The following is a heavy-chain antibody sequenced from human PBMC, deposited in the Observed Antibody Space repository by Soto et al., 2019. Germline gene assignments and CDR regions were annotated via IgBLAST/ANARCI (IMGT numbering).Heavy chain of an antibody. Sequence: SETLSLTCTVSGGSISSSSYYWGWIRQPPGKGLEWIGTMYYSGTTYYNPSLKSRVTISVDTSRNQFFLKLTSVTAADTAVYYCARLGPYDSTGYYLPFDYWGQGALVTVS. V-gene: IGHV4-39*01. CDR1: GGSISSSSYY. J-gene: IGHJ4*02. D-gene: IGHD3-22*01. CDR3: ARLGPYDSTGYYLPFDY. CDR2: MYYSGTT.